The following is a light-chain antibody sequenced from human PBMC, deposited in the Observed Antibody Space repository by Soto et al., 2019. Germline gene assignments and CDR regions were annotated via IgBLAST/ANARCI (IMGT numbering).Light chain of an antibody. Sequence: QSVLTQPASVSGSPGQSITISCTGTSTDVGGYKYVSWYQQHPGTAPKLMIFEVNGRPSGVSDRFSGSKSGNTASLTISGLKPEDESDYYCSPLALRSSPYVF. CDR1: STDVGGYKY. V-gene: IGLV2-14*01. J-gene: IGLJ1*01. CDR3: SPLALRSSPYV. CDR2: EVN.